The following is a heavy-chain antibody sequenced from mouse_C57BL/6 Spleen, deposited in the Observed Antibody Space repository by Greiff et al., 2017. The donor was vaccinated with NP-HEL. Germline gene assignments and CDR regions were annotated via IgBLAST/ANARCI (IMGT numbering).Heavy chain of an antibody. CDR3: AREDYGSYFDV. J-gene: IGHJ1*03. V-gene: IGHV1-26*01. D-gene: IGHD1-1*01. CDR2: INPNNGGT. Sequence: EVQLQQSGPELVKPGASVKISCKASGYTFTDYNMNWVKQSHGKSLEWIGDINPNNGGTSYNQKFKGKATLTVDKSSSTAYMELRSLTSEDSAVYYCAREDYGSYFDVWGTGTTVTVSS. CDR1: GYTFTDYN.